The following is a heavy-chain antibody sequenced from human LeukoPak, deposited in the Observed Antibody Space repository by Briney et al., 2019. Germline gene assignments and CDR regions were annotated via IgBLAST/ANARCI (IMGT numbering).Heavy chain of an antibody. CDR3: AREDYGMDV. Sequence: GGSLRLSCAASGFTFSGYSMNWVRRAPGKGLEWVSYISKSGSTIYYADSVKGRFTISRDNSKNTLYLQMNSLRAEDTAVYYCAREDYGMDVWGQGTTVTVSS. CDR2: ISKSGSTI. J-gene: IGHJ6*02. CDR1: GFTFSGYS. V-gene: IGHV3-48*01.